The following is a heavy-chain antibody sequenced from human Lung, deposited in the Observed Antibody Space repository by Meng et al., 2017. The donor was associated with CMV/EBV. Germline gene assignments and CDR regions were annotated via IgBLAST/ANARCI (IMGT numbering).Heavy chain of an antibody. CDR1: GVPINTEENF. CDR2: ITYSGTA. CDR3: ARDRQHWALGRFYGLDV. D-gene: IGHD7-27*01. V-gene: IGHV4-30-4*08. Sequence: TLSLXXNVSGVPINTEENFWTWIRQSPGKGLEWIGLITYSGTAYYNSALKSRVTISSDTSTNQFSLNLKSMTAADTAVYYCARDRQHWALGRFYGLDVWGRVTXVTVAS. J-gene: IGHJ6*02.